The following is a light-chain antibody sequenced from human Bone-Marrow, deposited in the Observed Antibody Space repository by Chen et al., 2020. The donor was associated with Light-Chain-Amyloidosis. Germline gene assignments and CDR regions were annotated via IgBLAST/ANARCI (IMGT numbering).Light chain of an antibody. CDR2: RDT. V-gene: IGLV3-25*03. Sequence: SYELTPPPPVSLSPAQTASITCSGDDLPTKYAYWYQQKPGQAPVLVIHRDTERPSGISERFSGSSSGTTATLTISGVQAEDEADYHCQSADSSGTYEVIFGGGTKLTVL. J-gene: IGLJ2*01. CDR3: QSADSSGTYEVI. CDR1: DLPTKY.